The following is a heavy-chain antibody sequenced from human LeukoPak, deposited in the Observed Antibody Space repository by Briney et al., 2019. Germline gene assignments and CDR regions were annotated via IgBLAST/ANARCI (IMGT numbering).Heavy chain of an antibody. CDR3: ARTGVQLERRTLVVGYYYYMDV. D-gene: IGHD1-1*01. J-gene: IGHJ6*03. V-gene: IGHV4-61*02. CDR2: VYTSGST. Sequence: SQTLSLTCTVSGGSISSDNYSWSWIRQPAGKGLEWIGRVYTSGSTNYNPSLKSRVTISVDTSKKQFSLKLSSVTAADTAVYYCARTGVQLERRTLVVGYYYYMDVWGKGTTVTVSS. CDR1: GGSISSDNYS.